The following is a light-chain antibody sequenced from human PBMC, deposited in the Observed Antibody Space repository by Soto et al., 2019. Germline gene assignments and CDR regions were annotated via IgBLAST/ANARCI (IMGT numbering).Light chain of an antibody. CDR2: AAS. V-gene: IGKV1-39*01. Sequence: DIQMTQSPSSLSASVGDRVTITCRASQSISYYLNWYQQKPGKAPNLLIYAASTLQRGVPSRFSGSGSGKDFTLTISSLQPEDFATYYCQHTYSTPPYTFGQGTKLEIK. CDR3: QHTYSTPPYT. J-gene: IGKJ2*01. CDR1: QSISYY.